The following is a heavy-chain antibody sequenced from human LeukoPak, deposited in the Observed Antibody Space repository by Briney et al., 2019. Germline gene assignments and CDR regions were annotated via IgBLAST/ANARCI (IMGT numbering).Heavy chain of an antibody. CDR2: FSYSGST. J-gene: IGHJ4*02. D-gene: IGHD1-26*01. CDR3: ARMYSGPSYYFDY. CDR1: GVSISTYY. Sequence: SEALSLTCSVSGVSISTYYWIWIRPPPPKGLEWMGFFSYSGSTKYNPSLKSRVTMSVDTSKNQFSLKLSSVTAADTAVYYCARMYSGPSYYFDYWGQGTLVTVSS. V-gene: IGHV4-59*01.